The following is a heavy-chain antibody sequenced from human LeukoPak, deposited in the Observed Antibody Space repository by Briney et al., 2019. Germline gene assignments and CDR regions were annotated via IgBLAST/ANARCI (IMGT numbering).Heavy chain of an antibody. D-gene: IGHD5-18*01. CDR3: ARVTDEELWQDY. CDR1: GYTFTSYG. CDR2: ISAYNGNT. V-gene: IGHV1-18*01. Sequence: ASVKVSCKASGYTFTSYGISWVRQAPGQGLEWMGWISAYNGNTNYAQTLQGRVTMTTDTSTSTAYMELRSLRSDDTAVYYCARVTDEELWQDYWGQGTLVTVSS. J-gene: IGHJ4*02.